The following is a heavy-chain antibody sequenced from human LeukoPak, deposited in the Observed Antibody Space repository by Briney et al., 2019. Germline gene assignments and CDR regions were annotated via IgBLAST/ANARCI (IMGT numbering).Heavy chain of an antibody. CDR3: ARDLQLWAGDAFDI. J-gene: IGHJ3*02. D-gene: IGHD5-18*01. Sequence: GGSLRLSCAASGFTFSSYAMHWVRQAPGKGLEWVAVISYDGSNKYYADSVKSRFTISRDNSKNTLYLQMNSLRAEDTAVYYCARDLQLWAGDAFDIWGQGTMVTVSS. V-gene: IGHV3-30-3*01. CDR2: ISYDGSNK. CDR1: GFTFSSYA.